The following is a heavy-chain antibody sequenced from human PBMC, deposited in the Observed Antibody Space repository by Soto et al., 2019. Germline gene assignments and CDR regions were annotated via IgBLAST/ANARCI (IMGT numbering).Heavy chain of an antibody. Sequence: GGSLRLSCATSGFPFNDYYMTWIRQAPGKGLEWLSHISPKSTFRNYADSVKGRFTISRDNTESSLFLQMNSLGVDDTAVYSCVRGGGGGMFEHWGQGVLVPVYS. J-gene: IGHJ4*02. V-gene: IGHV3-11*06. CDR1: GFPFNDYY. CDR2: ISPKSTFR. CDR3: VRGGGGGMFEH. D-gene: IGHD2-15*01.